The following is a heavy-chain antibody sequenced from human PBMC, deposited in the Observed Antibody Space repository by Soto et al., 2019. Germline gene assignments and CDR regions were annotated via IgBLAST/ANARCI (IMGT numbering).Heavy chain of an antibody. Sequence: GASVKVSCKASGYTFTSYAMHWVRQAPGQRLEWMGWINAGNGNTKYSQKFQGRVTITRDTSASTAYMELSSLRSEDTAVYYCARTIVVVPAAIGFDPWGQGTLVTVSS. D-gene: IGHD2-2*01. J-gene: IGHJ5*02. CDR1: GYTFTSYA. V-gene: IGHV1-3*01. CDR2: INAGNGNT. CDR3: ARTIVVVPAAIGFDP.